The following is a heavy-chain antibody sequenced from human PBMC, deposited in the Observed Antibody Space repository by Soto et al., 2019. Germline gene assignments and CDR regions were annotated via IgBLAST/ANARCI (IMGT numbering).Heavy chain of an antibody. Sequence: LGESLKISCKGSGYSFTSYWISWVRQMPGKGLEWMGRIDPSDSYTNYSPSFQGHVTISADKSISTAYLQWSSLKASDTAMYYCARQNYYDSSGYSYNWFDPWGQGTLVTVSS. V-gene: IGHV5-10-1*01. CDR1: GYSFTSYW. CDR3: ARQNYYDSSGYSYNWFDP. CDR2: IDPSDSYT. D-gene: IGHD3-22*01. J-gene: IGHJ5*02.